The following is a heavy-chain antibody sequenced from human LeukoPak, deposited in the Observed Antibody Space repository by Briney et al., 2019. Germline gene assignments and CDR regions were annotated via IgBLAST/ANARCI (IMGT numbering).Heavy chain of an antibody. D-gene: IGHD5-18*01. J-gene: IGHJ4*02. CDR1: GFSFSRYE. CDR3: ARAKDAAVVTIDY. CDR2: ISSGGSTI. V-gene: IGHV3-48*03. Sequence: QPGGSLRLSCTASGFSFSRYEMNWVRQAPGKGLEWVSYISSGGSTIHYADSVKGRFTISTDNAKNSLYLQMNSLRAEDTAVYYCARAKDAAVVTIDYWGQGTLVTVSS.